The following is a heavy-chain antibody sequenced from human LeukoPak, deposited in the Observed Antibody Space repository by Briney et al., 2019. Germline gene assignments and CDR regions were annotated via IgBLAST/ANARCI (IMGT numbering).Heavy chain of an antibody. Sequence: PGGSLRLSCAASGFTFSSSGMHWVRQAPGKGLEWVAFIQFDGSDKYYADSVKGRFILSRDNSKNTLYLQMNSLRAEDTAVYYCAKDGSYYDLDYWGQGTLVTVSS. CDR3: AKDGSYYDLDY. V-gene: IGHV3-30*02. D-gene: IGHD3-22*01. CDR1: GFTFSSSG. CDR2: IQFDGSDK. J-gene: IGHJ4*02.